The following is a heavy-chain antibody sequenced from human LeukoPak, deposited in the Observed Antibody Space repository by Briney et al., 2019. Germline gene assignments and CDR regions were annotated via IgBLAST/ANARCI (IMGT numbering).Heavy chain of an antibody. D-gene: IGHD3-10*01. Sequence: GGPLRLSCVASGFTFTIHAMTWVRQAPGKGLEWVSGISGDGASTHYAESVKGQFTISRDNSQNTLFLQMNSLRVEDTALYYCAKDSYVSGRPLHTFDICGQGTMVTVSS. J-gene: IGHJ3*02. V-gene: IGHV3-23*01. CDR1: GFTFTIHA. CDR3: AKDSYVSGRPLHTFDI. CDR2: ISGDGAST.